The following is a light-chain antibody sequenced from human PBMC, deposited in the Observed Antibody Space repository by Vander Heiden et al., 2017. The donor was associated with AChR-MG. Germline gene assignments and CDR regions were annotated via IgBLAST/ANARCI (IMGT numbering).Light chain of an antibody. Sequence: QSLLTQPPSPSATPGQRVNISCSVITSNIGNNAVNWYQRLPGTAPKLLSYANNQRPSGVPARFSGSKSGTSASLAISGLQSEDEADYFCAAWDDSLDGSWVFGGGTTLTVL. CDR3: AAWDDSLDGSWV. V-gene: IGLV1-44*01. J-gene: IGLJ3*02. CDR1: TSNIGNNA. CDR2: ANN.